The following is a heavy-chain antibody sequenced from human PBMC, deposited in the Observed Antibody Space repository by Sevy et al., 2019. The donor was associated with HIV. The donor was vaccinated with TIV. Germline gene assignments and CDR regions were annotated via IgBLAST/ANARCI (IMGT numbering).Heavy chain of an antibody. Sequence: ASVKVSCKASGGTFSSYIITWVRQAPGQGLEWMGGIIPIFGTANYAQKFQGRVTITADESTSTAYMELSSLRSEDTAVYYCTRDYDYYYVMDVWGQGTTVTVSS. V-gene: IGHV1-69*13. CDR2: IIPIFGTA. D-gene: IGHD2-2*01. J-gene: IGHJ6*02. CDR3: TRDYDYYYVMDV. CDR1: GGTFSSYI.